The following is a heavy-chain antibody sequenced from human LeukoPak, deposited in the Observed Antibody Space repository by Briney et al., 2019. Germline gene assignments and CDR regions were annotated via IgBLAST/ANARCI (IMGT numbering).Heavy chain of an antibody. V-gene: IGHV4-61*02. CDR3: ARVLWFGENWFDP. J-gene: IGHJ5*02. Sequence: TSQTLSLTCTVSGGSISGGSYYWSWIRQPAGKGLEWIGRIYTSGSTNYNPSLKSRVTISVDTSKNQFSLKLSSVTAADTAVYYCARVLWFGENWFDPWGQGTLVTVSS. D-gene: IGHD3-10*01. CDR1: GGSISGGSYY. CDR2: IYTSGST.